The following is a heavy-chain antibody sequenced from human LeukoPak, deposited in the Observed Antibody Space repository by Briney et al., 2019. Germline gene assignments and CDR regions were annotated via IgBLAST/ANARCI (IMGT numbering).Heavy chain of an antibody. V-gene: IGHV4-30-2*01. CDR3: ARGIPYYYDSSEALDAFDI. J-gene: IGHJ3*02. Sequence: PSETLSLTCAVSGGSISSGGYSWSWIRQPPGKGLEWIGYIYHSGSTYYNPSLKSRVTISVDRSKNQFSLKLSSVTAADTAVYYCARGIPYYYDSSEALDAFDIWGQGTMVTVSS. CDR1: GGSISSGGYS. D-gene: IGHD3-22*01. CDR2: IYHSGST.